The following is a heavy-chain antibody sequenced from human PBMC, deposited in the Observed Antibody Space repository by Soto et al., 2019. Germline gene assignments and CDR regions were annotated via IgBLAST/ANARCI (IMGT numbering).Heavy chain of an antibody. D-gene: IGHD2-2*01. CDR2: ISGSGGST. Sequence: GYLRRSEAGRGLTIGRDSMWWVGQAPGKGLEWVSAISGSGGSTYYADSVKGRFTISRDNSKNTLYLQMNSLRAEDTAVYYCAKDGGIVVVPAYFDYWGQGTLVTVSS. CDR1: GLTIGRDS. J-gene: IGHJ4*02. V-gene: IGHV3-23*01. CDR3: AKDGGIVVVPAYFDY.